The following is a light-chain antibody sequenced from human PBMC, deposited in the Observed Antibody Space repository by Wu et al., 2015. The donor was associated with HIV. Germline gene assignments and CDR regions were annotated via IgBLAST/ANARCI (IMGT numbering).Light chain of an antibody. J-gene: IGKJ1*01. CDR1: QSVRRY. Sequence: EIVLTQSPVTLSLSPGERATLSCRASQSVRRYLAWYQHKPGQAPRLLIYDTSDRATGVPARFSGSGSGTDFTLTISGLEPEDVATYYCQKYNTAPWTFGQGTKVEMK. CDR3: QKYNTAPWT. CDR2: DTS. V-gene: IGKV3-11*01.